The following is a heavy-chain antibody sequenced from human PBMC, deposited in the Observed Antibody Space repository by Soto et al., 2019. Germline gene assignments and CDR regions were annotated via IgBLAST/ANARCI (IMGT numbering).Heavy chain of an antibody. CDR3: ARDSGTSDY. Sequence: EVPLVESGGGLVQPGGSLRLSCAASGFTFDTYWMCWVRQAPGKGLEWVANIKADGSERYYVDSVKGRFTISRDNAKNSLYLQMHNLRAEDTAVYYCARDSGTSDYWGQGTLVTVSS. V-gene: IGHV3-7*01. D-gene: IGHD1-1*01. J-gene: IGHJ4*02. CDR1: GFTFDTYW. CDR2: IKADGSER.